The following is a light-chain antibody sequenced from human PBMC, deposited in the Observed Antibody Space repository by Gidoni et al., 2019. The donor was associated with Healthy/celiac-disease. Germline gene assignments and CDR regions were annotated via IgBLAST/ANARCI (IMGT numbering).Light chain of an antibody. CDR2: GAS. CDR3: QQYGSSPPT. V-gene: IGKV3-20*01. J-gene: IGKJ1*01. Sequence: ELVLTQSPGTLSLSPGERATLSCRAIPSISSSYLAWYPQKPGQAPRLLIYGASSRATCIPDRFSGSGSGTDFTLTISRLEPEDFAVYYCQQYGSSPPTFGQGTKVEIK. CDR1: PSISSSY.